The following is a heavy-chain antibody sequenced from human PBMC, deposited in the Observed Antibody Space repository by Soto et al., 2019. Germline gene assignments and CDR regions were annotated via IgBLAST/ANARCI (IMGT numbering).Heavy chain of an antibody. CDR2: INPRDSYT. D-gene: IGHD3-9*01. CDR3: ARRIYYDLLTGYPHDYFYP. Sequence: GESLKISCKASGYSFTSHWITWVRQMPGKGLEWMGRINPRDSYTNYSPSLQGHVTISADKSISTAYLQWSSLKASDTAIYYCARRIYYDLLTGYPHDYFYPSGQGTLVTVSS. V-gene: IGHV5-10-1*01. CDR1: GYSFTSHW. J-gene: IGHJ5*02.